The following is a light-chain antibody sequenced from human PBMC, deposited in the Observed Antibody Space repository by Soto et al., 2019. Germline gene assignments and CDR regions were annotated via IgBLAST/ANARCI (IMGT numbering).Light chain of an antibody. CDR2: EVT. V-gene: IGLV2-8*01. CDR1: SSDVGGYNY. J-gene: IGLJ2*01. CDR3: TSYAARNKGV. Sequence: QSVLTQPPSASGSPGQSVTISCTGTSSDVGGYNYVSWYQQHPGKAPRLLIHEVTKRPSGVPGRFSGSKSGNAASLTVSGLQAEDEADYYCTSYAARNKGVFGGGTKLTVL.